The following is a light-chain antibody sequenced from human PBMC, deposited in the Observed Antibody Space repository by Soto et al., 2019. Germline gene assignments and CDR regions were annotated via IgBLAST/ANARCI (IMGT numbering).Light chain of an antibody. J-gene: IGKJ5*01. CDR2: AAS. V-gene: IGKV1-39*01. CDR1: QSISSY. Sequence: DIPMTQSRSSLSSSLGDRVTITCRASQSISSYLNWYQQKPGKAPKLLIYAASSLQSGVPSRFSGSGSGTDFTLTISSLQPEDFATYYCQQSYSTPITFGQGTLLEIK. CDR3: QQSYSTPIT.